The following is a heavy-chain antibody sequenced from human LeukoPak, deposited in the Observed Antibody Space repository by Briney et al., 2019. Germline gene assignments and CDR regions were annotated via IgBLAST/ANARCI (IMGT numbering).Heavy chain of an antibody. CDR3: VRKGYYDILTGYYTS. D-gene: IGHD3-9*01. J-gene: IGHJ4*02. CDR2: IIPIFGTA. CDR1: GGTFSSYA. V-gene: IGHV1-69*06. Sequence: VASVEVSCKASGGTFSSYAISWVRQAPGQGLEWMGGIIPIFGTANYAQKFQGRVTITADKSTSTAYMELSSLRSEDTAVYYCVRKGYYDILTGYYTSWDQGTLVTVSS.